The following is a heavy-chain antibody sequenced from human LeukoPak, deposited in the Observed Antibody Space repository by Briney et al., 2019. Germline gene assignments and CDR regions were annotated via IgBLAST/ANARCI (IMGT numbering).Heavy chain of an antibody. Sequence: GGSLRLSCAASGFTFSNYAMHWVRQGPGKGLEWVAAISYDGSNKYYADSVKGQFTISRDNSKNTLYLQMNSLRSDDTAVYYCATTGNYYDSSGQLAYRDYWGQGTLVTVSS. CDR1: GFTFSNYA. D-gene: IGHD3-22*01. V-gene: IGHV3-30*04. CDR3: ATTGNYYDSSGQLAYRDY. J-gene: IGHJ4*02. CDR2: ISYDGSNK.